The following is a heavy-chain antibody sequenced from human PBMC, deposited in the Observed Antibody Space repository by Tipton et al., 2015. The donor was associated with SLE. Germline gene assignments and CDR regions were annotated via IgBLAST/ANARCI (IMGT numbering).Heavy chain of an antibody. CDR2: IYYSGST. D-gene: IGHD3-22*01. J-gene: IGHJ4*02. V-gene: IGHV4-59*01. Sequence: TLSLTCTVSGGSISSYYWSWIRQPPGKGLEWIRYIYYSGSTNYNPSLKSRVTISVDTSKNQFSLKLSSVTAADTAVYYCARDPRGSGSFDYWGQGTLVTVSS. CDR3: ARDPRGSGSFDY. CDR1: GGSISSYY.